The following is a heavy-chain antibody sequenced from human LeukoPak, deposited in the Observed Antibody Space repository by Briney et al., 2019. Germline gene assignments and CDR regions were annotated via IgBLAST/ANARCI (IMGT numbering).Heavy chain of an antibody. D-gene: IGHD1-26*01. CDR3: ARDITPSYSGSDY. J-gene: IGHJ4*02. Sequence: AGGSLRLSCAASGFTFSSYWMSWVRQAPGKGLEWVANIKQDGSEKYYVDSVTGRFTISRDNAKNSLYLQMNSLRAEDTAVYYCARDITPSYSGSDYWGQGTLVTVSS. CDR2: IKQDGSEK. CDR1: GFTFSSYW. V-gene: IGHV3-7*01.